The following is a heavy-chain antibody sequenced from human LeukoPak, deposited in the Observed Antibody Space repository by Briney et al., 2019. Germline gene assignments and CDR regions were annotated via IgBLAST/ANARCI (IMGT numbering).Heavy chain of an antibody. CDR2: INSDGSST. D-gene: IGHD2-8*01. J-gene: IGHJ3*02. Sequence: WGSLRLSCAASGFTFSSYWMHWVRQAPGKGLVWVSRINSDGSSTSYADSVKGRFTISRDNAKNTLYLQMNSLRAEDTAVYYCARDKKGRVGIVLMVYAIRPAEDAFDIWGQGTMDSVSS. CDR1: GFTFSSYW. V-gene: IGHV3-74*01. CDR3: ARDKKGRVGIVLMVYAIRPAEDAFDI.